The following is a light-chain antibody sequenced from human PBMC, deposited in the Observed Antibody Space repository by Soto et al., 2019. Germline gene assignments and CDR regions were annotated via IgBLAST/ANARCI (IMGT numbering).Light chain of an antibody. Sequence: DIQLTQSPSFLSASVRDRVTITCRASQDISSFLAWYQQKAGKAPKLLIFAASTLQSGVPSRFSGSECGTEFTLAISSLQPEDFATYYCQQLKTYPRTFGQGTKLEIK. CDR1: QDISSF. CDR3: QQLKTYPRT. V-gene: IGKV1-9*01. J-gene: IGKJ2*01. CDR2: AAS.